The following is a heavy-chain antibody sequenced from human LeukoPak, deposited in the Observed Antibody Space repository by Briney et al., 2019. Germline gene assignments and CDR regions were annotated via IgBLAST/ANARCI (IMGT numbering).Heavy chain of an antibody. CDR2: INPNSGGT. CDR1: GYTFTGYY. D-gene: IGHD1-26*01. V-gene: IGHV1-2*06. Sequence: ASVKVSCKASGYTFTGYYMHWVRQVPGQGLEWMGRINPNSGGTNYAQKFQGRVTMTRDTSISTAYMELSRLRSDDTAAYYCARGVVGESYYFDYWGQGTLVTVSS. J-gene: IGHJ4*02. CDR3: ARGVVGESYYFDY.